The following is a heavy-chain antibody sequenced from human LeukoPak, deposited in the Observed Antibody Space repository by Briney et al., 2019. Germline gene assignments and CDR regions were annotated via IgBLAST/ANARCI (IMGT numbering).Heavy chain of an antibody. CDR2: ISAYNGNT. V-gene: IGHV1-18*01. Sequence: GASVKVSCKASGYTFTSYGISWVRQAPGQGFEWMGWISAYNGNTNYAQKLQGRVTMTTDTSTSTAYMELSSLRSEDTAVYFCAREGAAEAKNFDYWGQGTLVIVSS. CDR1: GYTFTSYG. CDR3: AREGAAEAKNFDY. J-gene: IGHJ4*02. D-gene: IGHD6-25*01.